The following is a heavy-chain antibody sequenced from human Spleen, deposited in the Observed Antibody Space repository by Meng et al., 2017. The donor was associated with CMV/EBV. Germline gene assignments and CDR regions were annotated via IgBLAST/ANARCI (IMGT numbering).Heavy chain of an antibody. Sequence: ASVKVSCKASGYSFTDYYIHWVRQAPGQGLEWMGWVNPTSGATHFAQKFRGRVTMPRHRSISTVYMDLTRLTSDDTAVYYCARDGVTIFGVVKIDYWGQGTLVTVSS. CDR3: ARDGVTIFGVVKIDY. J-gene: IGHJ4*02. D-gene: IGHD3-3*01. CDR2: VNPTSGAT. CDR1: GYSFTDYY. V-gene: IGHV1-2*02.